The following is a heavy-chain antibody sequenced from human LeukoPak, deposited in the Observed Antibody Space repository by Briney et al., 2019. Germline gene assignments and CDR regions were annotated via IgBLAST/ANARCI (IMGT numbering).Heavy chain of an antibody. Sequence: GESLRLSCAASGFTFSSYWMSWVRQAPGKGLEWVANIKQDGSEKYYVDSVKGRFTISRDNAKNSLNLQMNSLRAEDTAVYYCASHYGDYSFFDYWGQGTLVTVSS. V-gene: IGHV3-7*02. CDR3: ASHYGDYSFFDY. CDR1: GFTFSSYW. J-gene: IGHJ4*02. D-gene: IGHD4-17*01. CDR2: IKQDGSEK.